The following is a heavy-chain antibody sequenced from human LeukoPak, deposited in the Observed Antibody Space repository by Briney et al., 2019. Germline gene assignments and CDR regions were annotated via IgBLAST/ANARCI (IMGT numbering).Heavy chain of an antibody. V-gene: IGHV1-8*01. D-gene: IGHD7-27*01. J-gene: IGHJ4*02. CDR3: ARGPPNWGFDF. CDR1: GYTCTSYD. Sequence: ASVKVSCKESGYTCTSYDINWVRHATGQGLEWMGWMSPNSGDTGYAQKFQGRVTMTRDTSISTAFMELTSLRSEDTAVYYCARGPPNWGFDFWGQGALVTVSS. CDR2: MSPNSGDT.